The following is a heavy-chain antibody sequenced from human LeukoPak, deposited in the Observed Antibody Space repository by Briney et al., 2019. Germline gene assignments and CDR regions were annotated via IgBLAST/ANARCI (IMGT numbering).Heavy chain of an antibody. CDR2: IYPGDSDT. CDR1: GYSFTSYW. J-gene: IGHJ4*02. Sequence: GESLKISCKGSGYSFTSYWIGWVRQMPGKGLEWMGIIYPGDSDTRYSPSFQGQVTISADKSISTAYLQWSSLKASDTAMYYCARHSPAADIVVVPAAIDYWGQGTLVTVSS. D-gene: IGHD2-2*01. V-gene: IGHV5-51*01. CDR3: ARHSPAADIVVVPAAIDY.